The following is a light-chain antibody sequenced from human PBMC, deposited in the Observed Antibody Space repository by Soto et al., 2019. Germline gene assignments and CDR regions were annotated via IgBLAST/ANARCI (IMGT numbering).Light chain of an antibody. J-gene: IGKJ4*01. CDR3: QQRSNWPPVT. CDR1: QSVSSY. Sequence: EIVLTQSPATLSLSPGERATLSCRASQSVSSYLAWYQQKPGQAPRLLIYDASNRATGIPARFSGRGSGTDFTLTISSLEPEDFAIYYGQQRSNWPPVTFGGGTKVEIK. V-gene: IGKV3-11*01. CDR2: DAS.